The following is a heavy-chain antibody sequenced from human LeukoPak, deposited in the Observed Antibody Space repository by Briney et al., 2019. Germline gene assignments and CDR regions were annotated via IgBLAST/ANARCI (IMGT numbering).Heavy chain of an antibody. Sequence: SQTLSLTCAISGDSVSSNSAAWHWIRQSPSRGLEWLGRTYYKSKWYTNYAVSVRSRITLNPDTSKNRISLQLNSVTPDDTAVYYCSRSPDTAMVNWGQGTLVTVSS. CDR3: SRSPDTAMVN. J-gene: IGHJ4*02. D-gene: IGHD5-18*01. CDR1: GDSVSSNSAA. V-gene: IGHV6-1*01. CDR2: TYYKSKWYT.